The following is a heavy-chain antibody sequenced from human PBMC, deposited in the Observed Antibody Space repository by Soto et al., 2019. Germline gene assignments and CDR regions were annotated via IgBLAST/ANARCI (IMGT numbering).Heavy chain of an antibody. D-gene: IGHD3-16*01. J-gene: IGHJ5*02. CDR3: ARAFASNKYWFDP. CDR1: GFSFTNSA. V-gene: IGHV1-58*01. Sequence: GASVKVSCKASGFSFTNSAVQWVRQARGQRLEWIGWIVVGSGNTNYAQKFQERVTITTDMSTRTAYMELSSLRSEDTALYYCARAFASNKYWFDPWGQGTLVTVSS. CDR2: IVVGSGNT.